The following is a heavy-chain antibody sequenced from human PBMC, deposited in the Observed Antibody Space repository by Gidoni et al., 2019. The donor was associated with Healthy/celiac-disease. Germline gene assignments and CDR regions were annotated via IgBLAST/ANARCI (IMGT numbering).Heavy chain of an antibody. CDR3: ARGSGRVIGYTFDY. CDR2: IYYSGST. D-gene: IGHD2-2*02. V-gene: IGHV4-59*01. CDR1: GGSISSYY. Sequence: QVQLQESGPGLVKPSETLSLTCTVSGGSISSYYWSWIRQPPGKGLEWIGYIYYSGSTNYNPSLKSRVTISVDTSKNQFSLKLSSVPAADTAVYYCARGSGRVIGYTFDYWGQGTLVTVSS. J-gene: IGHJ4*02.